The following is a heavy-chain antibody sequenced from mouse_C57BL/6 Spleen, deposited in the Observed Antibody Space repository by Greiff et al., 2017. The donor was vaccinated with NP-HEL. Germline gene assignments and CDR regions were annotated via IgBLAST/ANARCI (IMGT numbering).Heavy chain of an antibody. Sequence: EVQGVESGGGLVKPGGSLKLSCAASGFTFSSYAMSWVRQTPEKRLEWVATISDGGSYTYYPDNVKGRFTIARDNAKNNLYLQMSHLKSEDTAMYYCARDPDGRYFDYWGQGTTLTVSS. CDR1: GFTFSSYA. V-gene: IGHV5-4*01. J-gene: IGHJ2*01. D-gene: IGHD2-3*01. CDR3: ARDPDGRYFDY. CDR2: ISDGGSYT.